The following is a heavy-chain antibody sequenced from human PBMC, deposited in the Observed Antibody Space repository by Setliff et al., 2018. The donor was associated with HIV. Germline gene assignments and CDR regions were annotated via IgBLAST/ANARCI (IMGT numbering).Heavy chain of an antibody. CDR2: IIPTYGTP. Sequence: SVKVSCKASGGTFSSYAITWVRQAPGQGPEWMGGIIPTYGTPNYAQKFQGRVTITADESMTTAFMELGSLRSDDTAVYYCATDPQKGGYYYYYMDVWGKGTTVTVSS. D-gene: IGHD2-15*01. J-gene: IGHJ6*03. CDR3: ATDPQKGGYYYYYMDV. V-gene: IGHV1-69*13. CDR1: GGTFSSYA.